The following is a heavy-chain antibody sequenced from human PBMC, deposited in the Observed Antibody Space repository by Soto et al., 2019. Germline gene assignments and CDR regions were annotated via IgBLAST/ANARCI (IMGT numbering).Heavy chain of an antibody. V-gene: IGHV4-30-4*01. J-gene: IGHJ6*02. D-gene: IGHD3-10*01. Sequence: QVQLQESGPGLVKPSQTLSLTCTVSGGSISSGDYYWSWIRQPPGKGLEWIGYIYYSGSTYYNPSLKSRVTISVDTSKNQFSLKLSSVTAADTAVYYCARVRAVRGVIIGEVHYGMDVWGQGTTVTVSS. CDR3: ARVRAVRGVIIGEVHYGMDV. CDR2: IYYSGST. CDR1: GGSISSGDYY.